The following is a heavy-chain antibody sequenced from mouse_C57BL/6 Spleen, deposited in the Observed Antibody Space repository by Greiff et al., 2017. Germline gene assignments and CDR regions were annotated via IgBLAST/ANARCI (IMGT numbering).Heavy chain of an antibody. D-gene: IGHD1-1*01. CDR2: IDPSDSYT. V-gene: IGHV1-69*01. J-gene: IGHJ2*01. CDR1: GYTFTSYW. CDR3: ARDYYGSSFDY. Sequence: QVQLQQPGAELVMPGASVKLSCKASGYTFTSYWMHWVKQRPGQGLEWIGEIDPSDSYTNYNQKFKGKSTLTVDKSSSTAYMQLSSLTSEDSAVYYSARDYYGSSFDYWGQGTTLTVSS.